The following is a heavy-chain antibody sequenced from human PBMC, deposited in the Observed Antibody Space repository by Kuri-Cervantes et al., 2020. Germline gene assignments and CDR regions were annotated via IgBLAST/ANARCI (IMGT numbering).Heavy chain of an antibody. J-gene: IGHJ4*02. V-gene: IGHV3-23*01. CDR2: ISGSGGST. CDR3: ARGGSRRAAGWVHSIGY. D-gene: IGHD6-13*01. CDR1: GFTFRSYA. Sequence: GESLKIPFAASGFTFRSYAISWVRQAPGKGLEWVSAISGSGGSTYYADSVKGRFTISSDNSKNPLYLKINSLRGEDTAVYYCARGGSRRAAGWVHSIGYWGQGTLVTVSS.